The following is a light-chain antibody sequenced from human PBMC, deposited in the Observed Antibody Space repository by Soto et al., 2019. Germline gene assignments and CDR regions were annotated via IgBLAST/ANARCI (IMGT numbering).Light chain of an antibody. V-gene: IGLV2-14*01. CDR2: DVS. Sequence: QSALTQPASVSGSPGQSITISCTGTSSDVGGYNYVSWYQQHPGKVPKLMIYDVSNRPSGVSNRFSGSKSGNPASLTISGLQAEDEADYYCSSYKSSSTLYVFGTGTKLTVL. CDR1: SSDVGGYNY. CDR3: SSYKSSSTLYV. J-gene: IGLJ1*01.